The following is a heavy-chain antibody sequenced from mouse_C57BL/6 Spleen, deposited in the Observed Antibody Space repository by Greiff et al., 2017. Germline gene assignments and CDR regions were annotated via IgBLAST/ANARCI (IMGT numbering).Heavy chain of an antibody. CDR2: ISSGSSTI. CDR1: GFTFSDYG. V-gene: IGHV5-17*01. CDR3: ARSDYDAWFAY. J-gene: IGHJ3*01. Sequence: EVHLVESGGGLVKPGGSLKLSCAASGFTFSDYGMHWVRQAPEKGLEWVAYISSGSSTIYYADTVKGRFTISRDNAKNTLFLQMTSLRSEDTAMYYCARSDYDAWFAYWGQGTLVTVSA. D-gene: IGHD2-4*01.